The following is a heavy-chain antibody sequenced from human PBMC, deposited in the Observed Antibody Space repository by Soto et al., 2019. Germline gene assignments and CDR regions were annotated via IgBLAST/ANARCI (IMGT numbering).Heavy chain of an antibody. CDR2: ISYDGSNK. J-gene: IGHJ4*02. Sequence: QVQLVESGGGVVQPGRSLRLSCAASGFTFSSYGMHWVRQAPGKGLEWVAVISYDGSNKYYADSVKGRFTISRDNSKNTLYLQMNSLRAEDTAVYYCAKGGKEGSGSRTYVWWGQGTLVTVSS. V-gene: IGHV3-30*18. D-gene: IGHD3-10*01. CDR3: AKGGKEGSGSRTYVW. CDR1: GFTFSSYG.